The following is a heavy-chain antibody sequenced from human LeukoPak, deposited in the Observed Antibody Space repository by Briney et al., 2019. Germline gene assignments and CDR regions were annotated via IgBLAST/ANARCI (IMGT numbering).Heavy chain of an antibody. J-gene: IGHJ3*02. D-gene: IGHD4-17*01. CDR1: GGTFSSYA. V-gene: IGHV1-69*05. CDR2: IIPMLGTA. Sequence: SVKVSCKGSGGTFSSYAISWVRQAPGQGLEWMGGIIPMLGTANYAQNFQGSVTITTDESTSTAYMELSSLRSEDTAVYYCASAHDYGDYDDAFDIWGQGTMVTVSS. CDR3: ASAHDYGDYDDAFDI.